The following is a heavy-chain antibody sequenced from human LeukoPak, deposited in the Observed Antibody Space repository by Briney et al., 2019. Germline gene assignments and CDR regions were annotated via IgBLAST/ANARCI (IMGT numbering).Heavy chain of an antibody. V-gene: IGHV1-69*13. D-gene: IGHD2-2*01. Sequence: ASVKVSCKASGGTSSSYAISWVRQAPGQGLEWMGGIIPIFGTANYAQKFQGRVTITADESTSTAYMELSSLRSDDTAVYYCARVVVDPRYYYYYMDVWGKGTTVTVSS. CDR1: GGTSSSYA. CDR2: IIPIFGTA. J-gene: IGHJ6*03. CDR3: ARVVVDPRYYYYYMDV.